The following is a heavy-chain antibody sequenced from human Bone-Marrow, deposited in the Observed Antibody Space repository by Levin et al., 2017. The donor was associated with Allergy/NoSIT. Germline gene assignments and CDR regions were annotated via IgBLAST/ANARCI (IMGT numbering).Heavy chain of an antibody. CDR3: ARDGYMLQSGEKPTAFDI. CDR1: GENFESYA. J-gene: IGHJ3*02. D-gene: IGHD2-8*01. CDR2: IVPVVGTV. Sequence: ASVKVSCEFSGENFESYAVSWVRQAPGQGLEWMGGIVPVVGTVYYAQTFRGRATISADTSTSTTYLDLSSLTSEDTAVYFCARDGYMLQSGEKPTAFDIWGQGTSVIVSS. V-gene: IGHV1-69*06.